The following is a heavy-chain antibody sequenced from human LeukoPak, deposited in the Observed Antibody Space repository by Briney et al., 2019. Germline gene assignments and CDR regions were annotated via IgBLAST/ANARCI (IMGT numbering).Heavy chain of an antibody. D-gene: IGHD4-11*01. V-gene: IGHV1-69*04. CDR1: GGTFSSYA. CDR2: IIPILGIA. Sequence: ASVKVSCKASGGTFSSYAISWVRQAPGQGLEWMGRIIPILGIANYAQKFQGRVTITADKSTSTAYMELSSLRSEDTAAYYCARDRRMTTVTYIDYWGQGTLVTVSS. J-gene: IGHJ4*02. CDR3: ARDRRMTTVTYIDY.